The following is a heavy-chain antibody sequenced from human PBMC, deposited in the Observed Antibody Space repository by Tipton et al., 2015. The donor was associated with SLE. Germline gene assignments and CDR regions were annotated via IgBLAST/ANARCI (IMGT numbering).Heavy chain of an antibody. CDR1: RGSFSGYH. CDR2: INYSGST. D-gene: IGHD3-22*01. CDR3: ARGVAYYYDFGALDI. J-gene: IGHJ3*02. V-gene: IGHV4-34*01. Sequence: TLSLTCTIYRGSFSGYHWSWIRQPPGKGLEWIGEINYSGSTNYNPSLKSRVTISIGTSKNQLSLELSSVTAADTAVYYCARGVAYYYDFGALDIWGQGTMVTVS.